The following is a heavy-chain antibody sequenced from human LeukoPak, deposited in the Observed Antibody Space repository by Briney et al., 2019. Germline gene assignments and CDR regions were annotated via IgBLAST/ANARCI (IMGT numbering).Heavy chain of an antibody. J-gene: IGHJ4*02. D-gene: IGHD5/OR15-5a*01. CDR1: GYTVTGYY. Sequence: ASVKVSCKSSGYTVTGYYMHWVRQAPGQGLEWMGWINPNSGGTNYAQKFQGRVTMTRDTSISTAYMELSRLRSDDTAVYYCARGDTVSEGVFDYWGQGTLVTVSS. V-gene: IGHV1-2*02. CDR3: ARGDTVSEGVFDY. CDR2: INPNSGGT.